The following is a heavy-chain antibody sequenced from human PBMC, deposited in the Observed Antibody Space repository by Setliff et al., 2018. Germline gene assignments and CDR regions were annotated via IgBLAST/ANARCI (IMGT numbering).Heavy chain of an antibody. V-gene: IGHV1-2*02. CDR1: GYTFIAYY. Sequence: ASVKVSCKASGYTFIAYYIHWVRQAPGQGLEWMGWINPNSAGTNYAQKFQGRVTMAWDASITTAYLDLSRLTSDDTASYYCAGVDVLTASPFWGLGTRVTVSS. CDR3: AGVDVLTASPF. CDR2: INPNSAGT. J-gene: IGHJ4*02. D-gene: IGHD3-9*01.